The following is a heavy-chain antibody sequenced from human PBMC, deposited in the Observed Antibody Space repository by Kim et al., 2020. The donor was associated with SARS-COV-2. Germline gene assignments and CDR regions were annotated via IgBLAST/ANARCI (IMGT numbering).Heavy chain of an antibody. Sequence: SETLSLTCTVSGGSISSSGYYWSWIRQHPGKGLEWIGYIYYSGRTYYNPSLKSRVTISVDTSKNQFSLKLSSVTAADTAVYYCARGPYSSGWFIWGQGTLVTVSS. J-gene: IGHJ4*02. CDR2: IYYSGRT. CDR1: GGSISSSGYY. CDR3: ARGPYSSGWFI. V-gene: IGHV4-31*03. D-gene: IGHD6-19*01.